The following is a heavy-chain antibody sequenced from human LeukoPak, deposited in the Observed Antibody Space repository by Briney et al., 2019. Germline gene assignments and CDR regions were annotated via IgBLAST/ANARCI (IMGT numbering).Heavy chain of an antibody. CDR3: ARDMSFLPSSYYGSGSLFDY. CDR1: GGSISSSSYY. J-gene: IGHJ4*02. V-gene: IGHV3-74*01. Sequence: ETLSLTCTVSGGSISSSSYYWGWIRQAPGKGLVWVSRIHSDGSSTSYADSVKGRFTISRDNAKSTLYLQMNSLRAEDTAVYFCARDMSFLPSSYYGSGSLFDYWGQGTLVTVSS. D-gene: IGHD3-10*01. CDR2: IHSDGSST.